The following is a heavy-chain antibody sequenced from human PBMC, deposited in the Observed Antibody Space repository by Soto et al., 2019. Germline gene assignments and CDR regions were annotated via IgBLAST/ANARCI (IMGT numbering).Heavy chain of an antibody. CDR3: ASAYYDSSGYSGWFDP. Sequence: ASETLSLTCAVYGGSFSGYYWSWIRQPPGKGLEWIGEINHSGSTNYNPSLKSRVTISVDTSKNQFSLKLSSVTAADTAVYYCASAYYDSSGYSGWFDPWGQGTLVTVSS. D-gene: IGHD3-22*01. J-gene: IGHJ5*02. CDR1: GGSFSGYY. CDR2: INHSGST. V-gene: IGHV4-34*01.